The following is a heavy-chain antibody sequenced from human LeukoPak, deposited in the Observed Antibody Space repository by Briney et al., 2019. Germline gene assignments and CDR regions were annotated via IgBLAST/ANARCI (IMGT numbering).Heavy chain of an antibody. CDR3: ARGKIQLWLRRVAWFDP. V-gene: IGHV4-34*01. D-gene: IGHD5-18*01. CDR2: INHGGST. CDR1: GGSFSGYS. J-gene: IGHJ5*02. Sequence: PSETLSLTCAVYGGSFSGYSWTWVRQPPGKGLEWIGEINHGGSTNYNPSLKSRVTISVDTSKNQFSLKLSSVTAADTAVYYCARGKIQLWLRRVAWFDPWGQGTLVTVPS.